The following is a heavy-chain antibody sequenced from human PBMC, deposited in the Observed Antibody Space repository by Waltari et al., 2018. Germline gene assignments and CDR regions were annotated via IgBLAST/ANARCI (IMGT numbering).Heavy chain of an antibody. CDR3: ARSPVRVGATPGCFAY. Sequence: QVQLVQSGAEVKKPGASVKVSCKASGYTFTSYGISWVRQAPGQGLEWMGWIGAYNGNTNKSHKLQGRVTMTTDTSTSTAYMELRSLRSDDTAVNYGARSPVRVGATPGCFAYWGQGTLVTVSP. CDR2: IGAYNGNT. CDR1: GYTFTSYG. V-gene: IGHV1-18*01. D-gene: IGHD1-26*01. J-gene: IGHJ4*02.